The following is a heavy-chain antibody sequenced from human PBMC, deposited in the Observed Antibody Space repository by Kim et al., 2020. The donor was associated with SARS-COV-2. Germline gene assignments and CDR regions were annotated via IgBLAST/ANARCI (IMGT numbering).Heavy chain of an antibody. CDR2: IYYSGST. Sequence: SETLSLTCTVSGGSISSSSYYWGWIRQPPGKGLEWIGSIYYSGSTYYNPSLKSRVTISVDTSKNQFSLKLSSVTAADTAVYYCARDYSPMGGATLYWGQGTLVTVSS. V-gene: IGHV4-39*07. CDR3: ARDYSPMGGATLY. D-gene: IGHD1-26*01. CDR1: GGSISSSSYY. J-gene: IGHJ4*02.